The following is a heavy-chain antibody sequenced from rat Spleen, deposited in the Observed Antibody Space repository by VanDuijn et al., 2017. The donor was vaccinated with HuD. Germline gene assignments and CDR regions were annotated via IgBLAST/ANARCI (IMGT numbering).Heavy chain of an antibody. CDR2: ISYSGST. Sequence: EVQLQESGPGLVKPSQSLSLTCSVTGYSITSNYWGWIRKFPGNKMEWIGHISYSGSTSYNPSLKSRISITRDTSKNQFFLQLNSVTTEDTAMYYCTAGGYNNYDWFAYWGQGTLVTVSS. CDR1: GYSITSNY. V-gene: IGHV3-1*01. CDR3: TAGGYNNYDWFAY. D-gene: IGHD1-10*01. J-gene: IGHJ3*01.